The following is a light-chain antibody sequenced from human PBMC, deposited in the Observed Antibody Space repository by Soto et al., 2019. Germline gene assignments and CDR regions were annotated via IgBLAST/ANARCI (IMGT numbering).Light chain of an antibody. CDR3: QHYGSSPFT. J-gene: IGKJ5*01. V-gene: IGKV3-20*01. Sequence: EIVLTQSPGTLSLSPGERATLSCRASQSVSSSYLAWYQQKPGQAPRLLIYGASSRATGIPDRFSGSGSGTDFTLTISRLEPEGFAVYYCQHYGSSPFTFGQGTRWRL. CDR1: QSVSSSY. CDR2: GAS.